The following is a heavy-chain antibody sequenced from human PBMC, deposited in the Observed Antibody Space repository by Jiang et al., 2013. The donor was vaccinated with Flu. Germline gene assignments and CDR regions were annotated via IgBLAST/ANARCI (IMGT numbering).Heavy chain of an antibody. D-gene: IGHD6-6*01. Sequence: GAEVKKPGASVKVSCKASGYTFTSYYMHWVRQAPGQGLEWMGIINPSGGSTSYAQKFQGRVTMTRDTSTSTVYMELSSLRSEDTAVYYCARVVGSSFVLGRKGWFDPWGQGTLVTVSS. CDR3: ARVVGSSFVLGRKGWFDP. V-gene: IGHV1-46*01. CDR2: INPSGGST. J-gene: IGHJ5*02. CDR1: GYTFTSYY.